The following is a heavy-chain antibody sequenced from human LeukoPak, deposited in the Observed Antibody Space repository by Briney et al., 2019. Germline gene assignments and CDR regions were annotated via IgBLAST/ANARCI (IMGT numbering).Heavy chain of an antibody. CDR3: ARHFGTADNFDY. D-gene: IGHD2-21*02. CDR1: GYTFTNND. V-gene: IGHV1-8*01. J-gene: IGHJ4*02. CDR2: MHPNSDDT. Sequence: ASVKVSCKTSGYTFTNNDIHWVRQAPGQALEWMGWMHPNSDDTGYAQKFQGRVIMTRDTSISTAYMELSSLRPDDTAVYYCARHFGTADNFDYWGQGTLVTVSS.